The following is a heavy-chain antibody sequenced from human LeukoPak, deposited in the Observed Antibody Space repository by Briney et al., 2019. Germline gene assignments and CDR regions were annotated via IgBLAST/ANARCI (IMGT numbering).Heavy chain of an antibody. D-gene: IGHD5-24*01. CDR3: ARRGHPWLQFDP. V-gene: IGHV1-2*02. CDR1: GYTFTGHY. J-gene: IGHJ5*02. CDR2: INPNSGGT. Sequence: ASVKVSCKASGYTFTGHYMHWVRQAPGQGLEWMGWINPNSGGTNYAQRFQGRVTMTRDTSISTAYMELSRLRSGDTAVYYRARRGHPWLQFDPWGQGTLVTVSS.